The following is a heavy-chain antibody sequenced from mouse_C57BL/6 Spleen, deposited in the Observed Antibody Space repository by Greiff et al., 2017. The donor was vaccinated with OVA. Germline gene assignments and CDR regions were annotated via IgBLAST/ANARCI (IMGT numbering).Heavy chain of an antibody. CDR1: GFTFTDYY. CDR3: ARYMSITTDNWYFDV. Sequence: EVQGVESGGGLVQPGGSLSLSCAASGFTFTDYYMSWVRQPPGKGLEWLGFIRNKANGYTTEYSASVKGRFTISRDNAQSILYLQMNALRAEDSATYSCARYMSITTDNWYFDVWGTGTTVTVSS. CDR2: IRNKANGYTT. V-gene: IGHV7-3*01. D-gene: IGHD1-1*01. J-gene: IGHJ1*03.